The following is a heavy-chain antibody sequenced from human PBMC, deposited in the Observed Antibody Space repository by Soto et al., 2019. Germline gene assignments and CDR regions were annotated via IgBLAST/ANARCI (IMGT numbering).Heavy chain of an antibody. D-gene: IGHD2-15*01. J-gene: IGHJ3*02. Sequence: GGSLRLSCAASRFTFSTYAMSWVRQAPGKGLEWVSGISGGGDTSYADSVRGRFTCSRDNSKNTLYLQMNSLRAEDTALYYCAKSLFGGPDIWSQGTMVTVSS. CDR1: RFTFSTYA. CDR2: ISGGGDT. CDR3: AKSLFGGPDI. V-gene: IGHV3-23*01.